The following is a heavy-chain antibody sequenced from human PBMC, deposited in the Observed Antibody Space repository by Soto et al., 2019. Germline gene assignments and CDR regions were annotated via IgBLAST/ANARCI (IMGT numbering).Heavy chain of an antibody. V-gene: IGHV4-59*01. D-gene: IGHD3-10*01. Sequence: AQTLSLTCTLSVDSMGSYYWTWIRQPPGKGLEWIGYIYYSGSTTYNPSLESRVTISVDTSKNQFSLKLSSVTAADTAVYHCARTYGSGRVFDYWGQGTLVTVSS. CDR3: ARTYGSGRVFDY. J-gene: IGHJ4*02. CDR2: IYYSGST. CDR1: VDSMGSYY.